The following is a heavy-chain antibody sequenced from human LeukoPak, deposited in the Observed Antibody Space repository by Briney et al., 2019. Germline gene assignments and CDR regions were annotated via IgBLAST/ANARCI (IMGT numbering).Heavy chain of an antibody. CDR3: ARSINQLVDAFDI. J-gene: IGHJ3*02. CDR1: GGSISSYY. Sequence: SETLSLTCTVSGGSISSYYWSWIRQPPGKGLEWIGYIYYSGSTNYNPSLKSRVTISVDTSKNQFSLKLSSVTAADTAVYYCARSINQLVDAFDIWGQGTMVTVSS. V-gene: IGHV4-59*08. CDR2: IYYSGST. D-gene: IGHD2-2*01.